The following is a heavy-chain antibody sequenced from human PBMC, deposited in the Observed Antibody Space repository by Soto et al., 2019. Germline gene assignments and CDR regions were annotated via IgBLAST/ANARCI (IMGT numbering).Heavy chain of an antibody. CDR2: INHSGST. J-gene: IGHJ5*02. V-gene: IGHV4-34*01. D-gene: IGHD3-10*01. Sequence: QVQLQQWGAGLLKPSETLSLTCAVYGGSFSGYYWSWIRQPPGKGLEWIGEINHSGSTNYNPSLKSRVTISVDTSKNQFSLKLSSVTAADTAVYYCARSPIMVRGPRWFDPWGQGTLVTVSS. CDR1: GGSFSGYY. CDR3: ARSPIMVRGPRWFDP.